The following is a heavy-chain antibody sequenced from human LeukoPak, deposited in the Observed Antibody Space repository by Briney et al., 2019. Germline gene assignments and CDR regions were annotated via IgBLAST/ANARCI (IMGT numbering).Heavy chain of an antibody. CDR1: GFTFSSYW. Sequence: GGSLRLSCAASGFTFSSYWMSWVRQAPGKGLEWVANIKQDGSEKYYVDSVKGRFTISRDSAKNSLYLQMNSLRAEDTAVYYCARDRLITLAAAHNWFDPWGQGTLVTVSS. CDR2: IKQDGSEK. CDR3: ARDRLITLAAAHNWFDP. D-gene: IGHD6-13*01. J-gene: IGHJ5*02. V-gene: IGHV3-7*01.